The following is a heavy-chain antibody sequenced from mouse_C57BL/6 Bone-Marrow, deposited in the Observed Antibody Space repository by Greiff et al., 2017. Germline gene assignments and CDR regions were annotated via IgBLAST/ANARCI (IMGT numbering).Heavy chain of an antibody. D-gene: IGHD1-1*01. V-gene: IGHV5-4*01. CDR2: ISDGGSYT. Sequence: EVKLMESGGGLVKPGGSLKLSCAASGFTFSSYAMSWVRQTPEKRLEWVATISDGGSYTYYPDNVKGRFTISRDNAKNNLYLQMRHLKSEDTAMYYCARDYYGSSYGAYWGQGTLVTVSA. CDR3: ARDYYGSSYGAY. CDR1: GFTFSSYA. J-gene: IGHJ3*01.